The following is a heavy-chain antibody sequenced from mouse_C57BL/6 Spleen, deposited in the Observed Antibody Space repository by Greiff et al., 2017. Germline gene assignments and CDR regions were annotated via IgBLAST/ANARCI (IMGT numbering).Heavy chain of an antibody. CDR1: GFTFSNYW. J-gene: IGHJ2*01. D-gene: IGHD2-4*01. V-gene: IGHV6-3*01. Sequence: DVKLQESGGGLVQPGGSMKLSCVASGFTFSNYWMNWVRQSPEKGLEWVAQIRLKSDNYATHYAESVKGRFTISRDDSKSSVYLQMNNLRAEDTGIYYCTDIYYDYENYFDYWGQGTTLTVSS. CDR3: TDIYYDYENYFDY. CDR2: IRLKSDNYAT.